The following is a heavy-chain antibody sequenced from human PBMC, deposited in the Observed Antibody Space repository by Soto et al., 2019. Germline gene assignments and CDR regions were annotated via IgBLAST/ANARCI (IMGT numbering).Heavy chain of an antibody. Sequence: QVQLVESGGGVVQPGRSLRLSCAASGFAFSSFVMQWVRQAPGKGLEWVAAISSAGSDKYYAVSVKRRFTMSGDNSKNTLYLQLSSLTTDDTAVYYCAALLGDRYYSRHWGQGTLVVVSS. CDR3: AALLGDRYYSRH. V-gene: IGHV3-30*03. D-gene: IGHD2-15*01. CDR2: ISSAGSDK. J-gene: IGHJ4*02. CDR1: GFAFSSFV.